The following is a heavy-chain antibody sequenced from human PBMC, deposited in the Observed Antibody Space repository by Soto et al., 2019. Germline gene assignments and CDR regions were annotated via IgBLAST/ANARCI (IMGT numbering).Heavy chain of an antibody. D-gene: IGHD2-15*01. Sequence: QVQLQESGPGLVKPSQTLSLTCTVSGGSISSGGYYWSWIRQHPGKGLEGIGYIYYSGSTYYNPSLKSRVTISVDTSKNQFSLKLSSVTAADTAVYYCASIVVVVAAQGSWFDPWGQGTLVTVSS. CDR3: ASIVVVVAAQGSWFDP. CDR1: GGSISSGGYY. CDR2: IYYSGST. V-gene: IGHV4-31*03. J-gene: IGHJ5*02.